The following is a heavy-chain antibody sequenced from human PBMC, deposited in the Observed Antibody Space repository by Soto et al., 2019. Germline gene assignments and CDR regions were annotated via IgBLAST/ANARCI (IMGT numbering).Heavy chain of an antibody. Sequence: QVQLQESGPGLVKPSGTLSLTCAVSSGSISSSNWWRWVRQPPGKGLEWMGEIYHSGSTNYNPSRKSRVTISVDKSKNQLSLKLSSVTAADTAVYYCARGGYSSSWLEDDAFDIWGQGTMVTVSS. J-gene: IGHJ3*02. CDR3: ARGGYSSSWLEDDAFDI. CDR1: SGSISSSNW. D-gene: IGHD6-13*01. CDR2: IYHSGST. V-gene: IGHV4-4*02.